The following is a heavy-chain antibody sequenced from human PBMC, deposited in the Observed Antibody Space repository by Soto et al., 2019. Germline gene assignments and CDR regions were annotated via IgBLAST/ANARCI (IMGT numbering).Heavy chain of an antibody. Sequence: SVKVSCKASGGTFSSYAISWVRQAPGQGLERMGGIIPIFGTANYAQKFQGRVTITADESTSTAYMELSSLRSEDTAVYYCARDLIAAREYYYYGMDVWGQGT. CDR3: ARDLIAAREYYYYGMDV. J-gene: IGHJ6*02. D-gene: IGHD6-6*01. CDR1: GGTFSSYA. V-gene: IGHV1-69*13. CDR2: IIPIFGTA.